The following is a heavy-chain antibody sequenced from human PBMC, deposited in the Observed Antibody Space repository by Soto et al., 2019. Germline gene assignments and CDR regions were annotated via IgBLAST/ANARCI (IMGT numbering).Heavy chain of an antibody. V-gene: IGHV3-30*18. J-gene: IGHJ4*02. CDR3: AKAGARVRGVRGFDY. Sequence: QVQLVESGGGVVQPGRSLRLSCAASGFTFSSYGMHWVRQAPGKGLEWVAVISYDGSNKYYADSVKGRFTISRDNSKNTLYLQMNSLRAEDTAVYYCAKAGARVRGVRGFDYWGQGTLVTVSS. CDR1: GFTFSSYG. D-gene: IGHD3-10*01. CDR2: ISYDGSNK.